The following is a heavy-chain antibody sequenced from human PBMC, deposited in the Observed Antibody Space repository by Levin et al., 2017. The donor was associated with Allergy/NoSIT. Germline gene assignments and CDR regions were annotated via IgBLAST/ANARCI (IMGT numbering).Heavy chain of an antibody. J-gene: IGHJ6*02. CDR1: GGSISSYH. CDR3: ARDRVVASSGTYYCYGMAV. CDR2: IYYSGST. D-gene: IGHD2-15*01. Sequence: SCIVSGGSISSYHWSWIRQPPGKGLEWIGYIYYSGSTNYNPSLKSRVTMSVDTSKNQFSLTLNSVTAADTAVYYCARDRVVASSGTYYCYGMAVWGQGTTVTVSS. V-gene: IGHV4-59*01.